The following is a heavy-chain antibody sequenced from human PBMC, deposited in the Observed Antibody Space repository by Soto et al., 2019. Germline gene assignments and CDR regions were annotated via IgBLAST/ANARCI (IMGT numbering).Heavy chain of an antibody. Sequence: EVQLVESGGGLVKPGGSLRLSCAASGFTFSSYSMNWVRQAPGKGLEWVLSISSSSSYIYYADSVKGRFTISRDNAKNSLYLQMNSLRAEDTAVYYCARDFSDYYGSGSYLVYYYYYMDVWGKGTTVTVSS. D-gene: IGHD3-10*01. CDR2: ISSSSSYI. CDR1: GFTFSSYS. CDR3: ARDFSDYYGSGSYLVYYYYYMDV. V-gene: IGHV3-21*01. J-gene: IGHJ6*03.